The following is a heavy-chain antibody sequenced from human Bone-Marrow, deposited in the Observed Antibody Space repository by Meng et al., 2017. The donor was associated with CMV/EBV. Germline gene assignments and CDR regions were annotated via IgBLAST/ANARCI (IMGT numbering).Heavy chain of an antibody. D-gene: IGHD2-8*01. CDR1: GFTFSSYS. Sequence: GESLKISCAASGFTFSSYSMNWVRQAPGKGLEWVSYISSSSSTIYYADSVKGRFTISRDNAKNSLYLQMNSLRAEDTAVYYCARDKGTALYFHYGMDVWGQGNTVNVPS. CDR3: ARDKGTALYFHYGMDV. V-gene: IGHV3-48*04. J-gene: IGHJ6*02. CDR2: ISSSSSTI.